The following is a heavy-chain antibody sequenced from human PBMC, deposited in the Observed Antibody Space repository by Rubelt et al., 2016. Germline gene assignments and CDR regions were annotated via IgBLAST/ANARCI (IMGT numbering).Heavy chain of an antibody. J-gene: IGHJ3*02. CDR1: GFTFSASG. D-gene: IGHD2-15*01. CDR3: AKGGDI. CDR2: ISGMGGSP. V-gene: IGHV3-23*04. Sequence: EVHLVESGGGLVQPGGSLRLSCAASGFTFSASGMHWVRQASGKGLEWVSLISGMGGSPYYADSVKGRFIISMDNSKNMLYLQRNSLSDEDTAVYYGAKGGDIGGQGTMVTVSS.